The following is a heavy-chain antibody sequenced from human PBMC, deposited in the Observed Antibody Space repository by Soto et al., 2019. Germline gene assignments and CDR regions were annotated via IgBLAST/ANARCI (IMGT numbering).Heavy chain of an antibody. CDR3: ASSGRYCSGGSCYPQLDY. Sequence: ASVKVSCKASGYTFTSYAMHWVRQAPGQRLEWMGWINAGNGNTKYSQKFQGRVTITRDTSASTAYMEPSSLRSEDTAVYYCASSGRYCSGGSCYPQLDYWGQGTLVTVSS. CDR2: INAGNGNT. V-gene: IGHV1-3*01. CDR1: GYTFTSYA. D-gene: IGHD2-15*01. J-gene: IGHJ4*02.